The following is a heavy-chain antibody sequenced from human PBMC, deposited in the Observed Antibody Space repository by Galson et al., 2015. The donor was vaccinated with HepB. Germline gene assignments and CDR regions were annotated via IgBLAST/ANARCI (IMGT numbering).Heavy chain of an antibody. CDR1: GFSFSTYE. Sequence: SLRLSCAASGFSFSTYEMNWVRQAPGKGLEWVSFISSSANTIYYADSVEGRFTISRDNAKNSLYLQMNSLRAEDTAIYYCARDFLGRWDSSIDYWGQGTLVTASS. CDR3: ARDFLGRWDSSIDY. D-gene: IGHD1-26*01. CDR2: ISSSANTI. J-gene: IGHJ4*02. V-gene: IGHV3-48*03.